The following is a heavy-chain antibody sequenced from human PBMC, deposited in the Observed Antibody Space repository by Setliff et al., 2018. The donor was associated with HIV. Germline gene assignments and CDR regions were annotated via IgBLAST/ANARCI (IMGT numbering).Heavy chain of an antibody. D-gene: IGHD1-26*01. Sequence: ASVKVSCKASGYTFADSYVHWVRLAPGQGLEWVGRINPRDGGIHYPQKFQGRVAMTRDTSTSTVYMELSSLKSDDTAVYYCAREPYAGRMYFDFWGQGTLVTVSS. V-gene: IGHV1-2*02. CDR2: INPRDGGI. CDR3: AREPYAGRMYFDF. J-gene: IGHJ4*02. CDR1: GYTFADSY.